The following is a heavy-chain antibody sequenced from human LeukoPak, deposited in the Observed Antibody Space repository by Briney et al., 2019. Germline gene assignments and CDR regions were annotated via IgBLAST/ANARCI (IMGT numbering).Heavy chain of an antibody. J-gene: IGHJ4*02. CDR3: ARGRIFDY. CDR1: GGSFSGYY. CDR2: INHSGST. Sequence: SETLSLTCAVYGGSFSGYYWSWIRQPPGKGLEWIGEINHSGSTNYNPSLKSRVTISVDTSKNQFSLKLSSVTAADTAVYYCARGRIFDYWGQGTLVTASS. V-gene: IGHV4-34*01. D-gene: IGHD2-15*01.